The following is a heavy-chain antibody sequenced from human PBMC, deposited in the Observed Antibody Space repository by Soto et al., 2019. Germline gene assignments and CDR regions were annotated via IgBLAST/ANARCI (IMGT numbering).Heavy chain of an antibody. CDR2: IIPIFGKA. Sequence: QVQLVQSGAAVKKPGASVKVSCKASGGTFSSYAISWVRQAPGHGLEWMGGIIPIFGKANYAQKFQGRVTITADKTTSTAYMDLSSLRSEDTAVYYWATDSRVVITTYDAFDICGQGTMVTVSS. D-gene: IGHD3-22*01. CDR1: GGTFSSYA. J-gene: IGHJ3*02. V-gene: IGHV1-69*06. CDR3: ATDSRVVITTYDAFDI.